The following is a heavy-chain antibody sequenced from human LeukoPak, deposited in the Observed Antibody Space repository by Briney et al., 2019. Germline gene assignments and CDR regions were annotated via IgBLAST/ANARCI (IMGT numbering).Heavy chain of an antibody. CDR3: ARDSSSGWYYFDY. Sequence: PGGSLRLSCAASGFTFSSYAMPWVRQAPGKGLEWVAVISYDGSNKYYADSVKGRFTISIDNSKNTLYLQMNSLRAEDTAVYYCARDSSSGWYYFDYWGQGTLVTVSS. CDR1: GFTFSSYA. D-gene: IGHD6-19*01. J-gene: IGHJ4*02. V-gene: IGHV3-30-3*01. CDR2: ISYDGSNK.